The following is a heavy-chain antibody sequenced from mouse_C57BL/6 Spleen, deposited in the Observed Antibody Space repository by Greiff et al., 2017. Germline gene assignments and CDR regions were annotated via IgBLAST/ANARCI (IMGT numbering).Heavy chain of an antibody. J-gene: IGHJ4*01. Sequence: QVQLQQSGAELVKPGASVKLSCKASGYTFTEYSIHWVKQRSGQGLEWIGWFYPGSGSTTYNEKFKDKATLTEDKSSSTAYMELSRLTSEDSAVYFCARHEGGQLRLRDYDAMDYWGQGTTVTVSS. V-gene: IGHV1-62-2*01. CDR2: FYPGSGST. CDR1: GYTFTEYS. CDR3: ARHEGGQLRLRDYDAMDY. D-gene: IGHD3-2*02.